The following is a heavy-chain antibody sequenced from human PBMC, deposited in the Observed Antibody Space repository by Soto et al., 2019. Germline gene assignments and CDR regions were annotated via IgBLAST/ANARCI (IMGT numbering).Heavy chain of an antibody. CDR1: GFTFRDYY. CDR2: IDSSTKYT. Sequence: QVQLVESGGGLVRPGGSLRLSCEASGFTFRDYYMTWFRQAPGKGLEWLSYIDSSTKYTNYADSVKGRFTISRDNAKNSLYLQMNSLRADDTAVYSCAREYYSTMDVWGQGTMVTVSS. V-gene: IGHV3-11*05. CDR3: AREYYSTMDV. J-gene: IGHJ6*02.